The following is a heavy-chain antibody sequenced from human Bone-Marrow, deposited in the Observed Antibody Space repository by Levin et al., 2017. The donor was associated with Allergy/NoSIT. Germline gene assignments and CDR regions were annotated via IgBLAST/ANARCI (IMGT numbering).Heavy chain of an antibody. Sequence: SCAASGFTFSSYAMHWVRQAPGKGLEWVAVISYDGSNKYYADSVKGRFTISRDNSKNTLYLQMNSLRAEDTAVYYCARDIAVAGTIPYYYYGMDVWGQGTTVTVSS. CDR2: ISYDGSNK. D-gene: IGHD6-19*01. V-gene: IGHV3-30*04. J-gene: IGHJ6*02. CDR1: GFTFSSYA. CDR3: ARDIAVAGTIPYYYYGMDV.